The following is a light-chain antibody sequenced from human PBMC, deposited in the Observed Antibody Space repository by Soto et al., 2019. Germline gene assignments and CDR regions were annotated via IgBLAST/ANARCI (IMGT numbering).Light chain of an antibody. CDR3: SSYTSRSTRV. V-gene: IGLV2-14*03. CDR1: SSDVGAYDY. CDR2: EVS. J-gene: IGLJ1*01. Sequence: QSALTQAASVSGSPGQSITISCTGTSSDVGAYDYVSWYQQHPDKAPKLMIYEVSNRPSGVSDRFSGSKSVNTATLTISGLEAEDEADYYCSSYTSRSTRVFGTGTKLTVL.